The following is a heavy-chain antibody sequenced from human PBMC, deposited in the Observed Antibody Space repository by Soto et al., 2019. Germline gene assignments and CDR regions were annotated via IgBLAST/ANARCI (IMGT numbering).Heavy chain of an antibody. Sequence: LSLTFAVYGXSFSGYYWSWIRQPPGKGLEWIGEINHSGSTNYNPSLKSRVTISVDTSKNQFSLKLSSVTAADTAVYYCARRAGSFDYWGQGTLVTVPQ. V-gene: IGHV4-34*01. D-gene: IGHD6-13*01. CDR2: INHSGST. CDR3: ARRAGSFDY. CDR1: GXSFSGYY. J-gene: IGHJ4*02.